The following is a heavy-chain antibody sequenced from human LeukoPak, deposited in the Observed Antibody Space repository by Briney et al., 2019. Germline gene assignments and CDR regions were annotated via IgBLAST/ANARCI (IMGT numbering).Heavy chain of an antibody. V-gene: IGHV1-18*01. CDR2: ISAYNGNT. D-gene: IGHD2-2*01. J-gene: IGHJ6*03. CDR1: GYTLRSYG. Sequence: ASVKVSCKASGYTLRSYGITWVRQAPGQGLEWMGWISAYNGNTKYPQKLQGRVTMTTDTSTSTAYMELRSLRSDDTAVYYCARGPIIDIVIVPAADDYYYMDVWGKGTTVTVSS. CDR3: ARGPIIDIVIVPAADDYYYMDV.